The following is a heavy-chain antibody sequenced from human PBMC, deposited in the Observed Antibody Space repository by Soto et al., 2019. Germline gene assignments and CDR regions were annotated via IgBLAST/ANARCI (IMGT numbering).Heavy chain of an antibody. CDR2: IKQDGSEK. D-gene: IGHD6-19*01. V-gene: IGHV3-7*01. Sequence: EVQLAESGGGLVQPGGSLRLSCAASGFTFSSFWMNWVRQAPGKGLEWVANIKQDGSEKFYVDSVKGRFAISRDNAKNSLYLQMNSLRAEDTAVYYCARDPDSSGWYRGAFDIWGQGTMVTVSS. CDR3: ARDPDSSGWYRGAFDI. CDR1: GFTFSSFW. J-gene: IGHJ3*02.